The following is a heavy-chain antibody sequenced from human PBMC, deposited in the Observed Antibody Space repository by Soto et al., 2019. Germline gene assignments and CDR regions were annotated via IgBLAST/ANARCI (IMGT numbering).Heavy chain of an antibody. CDR2: MSGSGGGT. Sequence: GSLRLSCPASGFSFTNYAMHWVRQASGKGIEWVSSMSGSGGGTYYADSVKGRFTISRDNSKNTLFLQMNSLRAEDTALYYCAGAYCSGTTCYGVYGMDVWGQGTTVTVS. V-gene: IGHV3-23*01. CDR3: AGAYCSGTTCYGVYGMDV. D-gene: IGHD2-2*01. CDR1: GFSFTNYA. J-gene: IGHJ6*02.